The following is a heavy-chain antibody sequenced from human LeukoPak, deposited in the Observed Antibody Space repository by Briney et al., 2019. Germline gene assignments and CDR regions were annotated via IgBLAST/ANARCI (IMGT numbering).Heavy chain of an antibody. CDR2: IYHSGST. V-gene: IGHV4-38-2*02. CDR3: AREPDGCPLSSRCSWFDP. CDR1: GYSISSGYY. D-gene: IGHD5-24*01. Sequence: SETLSLTCTVSGYSISSGYYWGWIRQPPGKGLEWSGSIYHSGSTYYNPSLKSRVTISVDTSKNHFSLKLSSVTAADTAVYYCAREPDGCPLSSRCSWFDPWGQGTLVTVSS. J-gene: IGHJ5*02.